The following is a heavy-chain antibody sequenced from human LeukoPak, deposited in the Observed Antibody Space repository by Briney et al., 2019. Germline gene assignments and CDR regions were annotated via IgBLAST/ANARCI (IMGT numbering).Heavy chain of an antibody. D-gene: IGHD2-2*01. Sequence: GGSLRLSCTTSGFSFKTYSMSWVRQAPGKGLEWVSAINDDTPYYADSVKGRFTISRDNSKNTLYLQMNSLRAEDTAVYYCAKDYTVVVVPAAIRSDAFDIWGQGTMVTVSS. V-gene: IGHV3-23*01. CDR1: GFSFKTYS. CDR2: INDDTP. J-gene: IGHJ3*02. CDR3: AKDYTVVVVPAAIRSDAFDI.